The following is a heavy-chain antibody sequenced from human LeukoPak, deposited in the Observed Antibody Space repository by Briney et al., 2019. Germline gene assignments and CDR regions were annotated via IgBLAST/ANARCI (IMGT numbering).Heavy chain of an antibody. CDR1: GFTFSSYS. Sequence: GGSLRLSCAASGFTFSSYSMNWVRQAPGKGLEWVSYISSSGSATYYADSVKGRFTISRDNAKNSLYLQMNSLRAEDTAVYYCARDRSGYSYGSDYWGQGTLVTVSS. V-gene: IGHV3-48*01. CDR2: ISSSGSAT. J-gene: IGHJ4*02. D-gene: IGHD5-18*01. CDR3: ARDRSGYSYGSDY.